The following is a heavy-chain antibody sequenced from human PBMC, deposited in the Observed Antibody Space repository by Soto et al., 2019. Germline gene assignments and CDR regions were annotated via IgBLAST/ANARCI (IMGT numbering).Heavy chain of an antibody. J-gene: IGHJ4*02. Sequence: EVEMLASGGGVVQPGESLRLSCVAPDFSFTSYAMTWVRLTPGKGLQWVAALSHDGGNTYYRDSVRGRFTISRDNSKNTLYLQMNSLKGEDTGVYYCAKQAGTWVDSAIDFWGQGTQVTVSS. D-gene: IGHD3-9*01. CDR1: DFSFTSYA. V-gene: IGHV3-23*01. CDR3: AKQAGTWVDSAIDF. CDR2: LSHDGGNT.